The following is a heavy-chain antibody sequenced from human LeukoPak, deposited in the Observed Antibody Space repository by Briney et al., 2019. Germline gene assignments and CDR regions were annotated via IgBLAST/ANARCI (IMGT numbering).Heavy chain of an antibody. CDR3: ARLYATSWGFFDP. V-gene: IGHV3-30*02. Sequence: GGSLRLSCAASGSTFKSYGLHWVRRAPGKGLEWVAFIRNDGKTQYYADSVKGRFTISRDNSRNTMFLQMNSLRPEDTAVYYCARLYATSWGFFDPWGRGTLVTVSS. CDR2: IRNDGKTQ. D-gene: IGHD2-2*01. CDR1: GSTFKSYG. J-gene: IGHJ2*01.